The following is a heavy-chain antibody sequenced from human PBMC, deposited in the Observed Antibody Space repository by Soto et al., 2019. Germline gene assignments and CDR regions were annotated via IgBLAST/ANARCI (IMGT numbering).Heavy chain of an antibody. CDR3: AQDYTSSSCYAPPVY. V-gene: IGHV3-30*18. CDR2: ISYDGSNK. Sequence: QVQLVESGGGVVQPGRSLRLSCAASGFTFSSYGMHWVRQAPGKGLELVAGISYDGSNKYYADSVKGRFTISRDNSKNTLYLQMNSLRAEYTAVDYCAQDYTSSSCYAPPVYCGQGTLVTVAS. J-gene: IGHJ4*02. CDR1: GFTFSSYG. D-gene: IGHD6-13*01.